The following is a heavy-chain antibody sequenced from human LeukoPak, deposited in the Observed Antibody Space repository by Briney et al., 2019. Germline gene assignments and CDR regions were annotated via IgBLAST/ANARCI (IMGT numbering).Heavy chain of an antibody. CDR3: ARGFVRFDP. D-gene: IGHD3-10*02. CDR1: GGSFSGYY. V-gene: IGHV4-34*01. Sequence: SETLSLTCAVYGGSFSGYYWSWIRQPPGKGPEWIGEINHSGSTNYNPSLKSRVTISVDTSKNQFSLKLSSVTAADTAVYYCARGFVRFDPWGQGTLVTVSS. CDR2: INHSGST. J-gene: IGHJ5*02.